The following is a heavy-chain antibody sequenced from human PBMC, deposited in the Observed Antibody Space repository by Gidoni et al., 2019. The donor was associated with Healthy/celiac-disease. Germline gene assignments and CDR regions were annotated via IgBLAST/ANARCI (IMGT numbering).Heavy chain of an antibody. D-gene: IGHD5-18*01. CDR1: GFTFTSSA. Sequence: QMQLVQSGPEVKKPGTSVKVSCKASGFTFTSSAVQWVRQARGQRLEWIGWIVVGSGNTNYAQKFQERVTITRDMSTSTAYMELSSLRSEDTAVYYCAADIPPGTAMAWYYYYGMDVWGQGTTVTVSS. CDR2: IVVGSGNT. J-gene: IGHJ6*02. CDR3: AADIPPGTAMAWYYYYGMDV. V-gene: IGHV1-58*01.